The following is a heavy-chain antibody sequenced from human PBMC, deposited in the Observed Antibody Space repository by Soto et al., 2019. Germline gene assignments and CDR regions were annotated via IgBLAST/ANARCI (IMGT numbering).Heavy chain of an antibody. J-gene: IGHJ3*02. Sequence: SETLSLTCTVSGGSISSYYWSWIRQPPGKGLEWIGYIYCSGGTNYNPSLKRRGTISVDTSKNQFSLKLSSVTVADTAVDYCARVRTYCSGGSCYGYAFDIWGQGTMVTVSS. CDR3: ARVRTYCSGGSCYGYAFDI. D-gene: IGHD2-15*01. CDR2: IYCSGGT. V-gene: IGHV4-59*01. CDR1: GGSISSYY.